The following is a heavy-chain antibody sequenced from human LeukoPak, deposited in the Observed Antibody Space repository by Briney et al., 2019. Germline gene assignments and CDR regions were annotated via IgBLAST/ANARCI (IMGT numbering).Heavy chain of an antibody. D-gene: IGHD5-24*01. V-gene: IGHV4-34*01. CDR2: ISHSGST. J-gene: IGHJ4*02. Sequence: PSETLSLTCAVYGGSFSGYYWSWIRQPPGKGLEWIGEISHSGSTNYNPSLKSRVTISVDTSKNQFSLKLSSVTAADTAVYYCARVADGYNYSCYFDYWGQGTLVTVSS. CDR3: ARVADGYNYSCYFDY. CDR1: GGSFSGYY.